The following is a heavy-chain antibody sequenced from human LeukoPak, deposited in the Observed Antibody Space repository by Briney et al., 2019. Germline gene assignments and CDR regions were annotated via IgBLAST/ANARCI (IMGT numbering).Heavy chain of an antibody. CDR2: INHSGST. CDR3: ARGSRVLRYFDWLSSGAFDI. Sequence: SETLSLTCAVYGGSFSGYYWSWIRRPPGKGLEWIGEINHSGSTNYNPSLKSRVTISVDTSKNQFSLKLSSVTAADTAVYYCARGSRVLRYFDWLSSGAFDIWGQGTMVTVSS. D-gene: IGHD3-9*01. CDR1: GGSFSGYY. V-gene: IGHV4-34*01. J-gene: IGHJ3*02.